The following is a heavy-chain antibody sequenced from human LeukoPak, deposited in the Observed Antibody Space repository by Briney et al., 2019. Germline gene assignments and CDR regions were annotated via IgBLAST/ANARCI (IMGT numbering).Heavy chain of an antibody. CDR1: GGTFSSYA. Sequence: GSSVKVSCKASGGTFSSYAISWVRQAPGQGLEWMGRIIPILNITKYAQKFQGRVTITADKSTSTAYMDLSSLRSEDTAVYYCARRATMVRGVSPDDAFDIWGQGTMVTVSS. D-gene: IGHD3-10*01. V-gene: IGHV1-69*04. CDR3: ARRATMVRGVSPDDAFDI. J-gene: IGHJ3*02. CDR2: IIPILNIT.